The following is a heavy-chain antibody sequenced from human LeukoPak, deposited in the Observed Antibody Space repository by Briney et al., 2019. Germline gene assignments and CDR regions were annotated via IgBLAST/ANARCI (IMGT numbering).Heavy chain of an antibody. D-gene: IGHD7-27*01. J-gene: IGHJ4*02. CDR3: ARFSPRAMGNYLDF. V-gene: IGHV4-34*01. CDR1: GGSLSGYY. CDR2: INHRGST. Sequence: SETLSLTCAVYGGSLSGYYWSWIRQPPGKGLEWIGEINHRGSTNYNPSLKSRVTISVDTSKNQFSLKLSSVTAADTAVYYCARFSPRAMGNYLDFWGQGTLVTVSS.